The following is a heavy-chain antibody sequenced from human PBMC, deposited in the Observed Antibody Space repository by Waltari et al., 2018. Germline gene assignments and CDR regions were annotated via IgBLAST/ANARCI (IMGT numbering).Heavy chain of an antibody. D-gene: IGHD5-18*01. CDR2: IYSGGST. CDR1: GFTVSSNY. CDR3: ARAIARIQLWLDGMDV. J-gene: IGHJ6*02. V-gene: IGHV3-66*02. Sequence: EVQLVESGGGLVQPGGSLRLSCAASGFTVSSNYTSWVRQAPGKGLEWVSVIYSGGSTYYADSVKGRFTISRDNSKNTLYLQMNSLRAEDTAVYYCARAIARIQLWLDGMDVWGQGTTVTVSS.